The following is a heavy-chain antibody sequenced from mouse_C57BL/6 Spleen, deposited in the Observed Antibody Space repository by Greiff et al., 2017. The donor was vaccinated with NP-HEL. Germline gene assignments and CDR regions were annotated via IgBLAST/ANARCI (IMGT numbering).Heavy chain of an antibody. CDR1: GFNIKDYY. CDR2: IDPEDGDT. D-gene: IGHD1-1*01. Sequence: VQLQQSGAELVRPGASVKLSCTASGFNIKDYYMHWVKQRPEQGLEWIGRIDPEDGDTEYAPKFQGKATMTADTSSNTAYLQLSRLTSEDTAVYYCTTPGSSYDYAMDYWGQGTSVTVSS. CDR3: TTPGSSYDYAMDY. J-gene: IGHJ4*01. V-gene: IGHV14-1*01.